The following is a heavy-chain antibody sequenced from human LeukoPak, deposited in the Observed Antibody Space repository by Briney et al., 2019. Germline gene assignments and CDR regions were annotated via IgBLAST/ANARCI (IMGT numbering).Heavy chain of an antibody. CDR1: GLSFSSYW. Sequence: SGGSLRLSCAASGLSFSSYWMSWVRQAPGKGLEWVAYIKQDESEKYYVDSVKGRFTISRDNAKNSLYLEMSSLRAEDTAVYYCAKDRGSYSPLYYFDYWGQGTLVTVSS. CDR3: AKDRGSYSPLYYFDY. J-gene: IGHJ4*02. V-gene: IGHV3-7*05. D-gene: IGHD1-26*01. CDR2: IKQDESEK.